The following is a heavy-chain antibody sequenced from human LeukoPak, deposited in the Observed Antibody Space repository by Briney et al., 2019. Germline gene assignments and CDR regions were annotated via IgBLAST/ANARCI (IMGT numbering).Heavy chain of an antibody. Sequence: SETLSLTCIVSGGSINSDYWSWIRQPPGKGLEWIAYISYIGSTNYNPSLKSRLTISLDKSNNQFSLKLTSATAADTAVYYCAKLIRGINSRFVTWGQGTMVTVSS. V-gene: IGHV4-59*01. CDR1: GGSINSDY. CDR3: AKLIRGINSRFVT. CDR2: ISYIGST. D-gene: IGHD3-10*01. J-gene: IGHJ3*02.